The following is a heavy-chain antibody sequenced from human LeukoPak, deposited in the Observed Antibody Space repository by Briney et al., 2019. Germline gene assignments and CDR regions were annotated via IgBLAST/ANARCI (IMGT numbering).Heavy chain of an antibody. CDR2: IYPGDFDT. J-gene: IGHJ4*02. V-gene: IGHV5-51*01. CDR1: GYSFSTHW. CDR3: ARRSGYYFDY. D-gene: IGHD3-3*01. Sequence: GESLKISCKGFGYSFSTHWIGWVRQMPGKGLEWMGIIYPGDFDTRYSPSFQGQVSISADKSISTAYLQWSSLKASDTAIYYCARRSGYYFDYWGRGNLVTVSS.